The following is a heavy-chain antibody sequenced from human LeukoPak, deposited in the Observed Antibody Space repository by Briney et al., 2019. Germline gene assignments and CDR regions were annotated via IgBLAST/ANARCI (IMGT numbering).Heavy chain of an antibody. CDR2: ISPYNGNT. J-gene: IGHJ4*02. CDR1: GYNFATSG. CDR3: ARESGSGSYYPEDY. D-gene: IGHD3-10*01. V-gene: IGHV1-18*01. Sequence: ASVRVSCKAYGYNFATSGIGWVRQAPGQGLEWMGWISPYNGNTNYAQNVQGRVTMTTDTSTSTAYMELRSLRFDDTAVYYCARESGSGSYYPEDYWGQGTLVTVSS.